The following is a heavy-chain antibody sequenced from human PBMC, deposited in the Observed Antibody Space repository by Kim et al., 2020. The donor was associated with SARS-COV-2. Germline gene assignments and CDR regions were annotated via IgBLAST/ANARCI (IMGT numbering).Heavy chain of an antibody. CDR3: ARGGVPFRRDAFDI. D-gene: IGHD3-10*01. Sequence: AVSVKSRITINPDTSKNQFSLQLNSGTPEDTAVYYCARGGVPFRRDAFDIWGQGTMVTVSS. J-gene: IGHJ3*02. V-gene: IGHV6-1*01.